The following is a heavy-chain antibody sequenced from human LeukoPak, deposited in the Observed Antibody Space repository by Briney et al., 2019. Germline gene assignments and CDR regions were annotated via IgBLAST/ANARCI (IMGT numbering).Heavy chain of an antibody. CDR1: GFTFSSYT. V-gene: IGHV3-30*14. J-gene: IGHJ4*02. Sequence: GGSLRLSCAASGFTFSSYTMHWVRQAPDKGLEWVAVISHDGGNKYYADSVKGRFTISKDNSKNTLYLQMNSLGLEDTAVYYCASSNCDGDCYLDYWGQGTLVTVSS. D-gene: IGHD2-21*02. CDR3: ASSNCDGDCYLDY. CDR2: ISHDGGNK.